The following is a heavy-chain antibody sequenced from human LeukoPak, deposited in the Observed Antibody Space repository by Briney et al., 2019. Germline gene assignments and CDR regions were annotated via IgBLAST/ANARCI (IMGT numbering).Heavy chain of an antibody. CDR2: ISSDGSST. D-gene: IGHD5-24*01. CDR1: GFTFSSYW. J-gene: IGHJ3*02. CDR3: TRGRWLQSGSAFDI. V-gene: IGHV3-74*01. Sequence: GGSLRLSCAASGFTFSSYWMHWVRQAPGKGLVWVSRISSDGSSTNYADSVEGRFTISRDNAKNTLYLQMTSLRAEDTAVYYCTRGRWLQSGSAFDIWGQGTMITVSS.